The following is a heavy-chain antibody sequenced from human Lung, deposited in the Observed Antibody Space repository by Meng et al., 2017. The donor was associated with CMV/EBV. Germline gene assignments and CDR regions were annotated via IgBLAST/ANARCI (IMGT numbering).Heavy chain of an antibody. D-gene: IGHD3-22*01. CDR3: AREYRLKYDSSGFDF. V-gene: IGHV3-74*03. CDR2: ITSDGSSK. J-gene: IGHJ4*02. Sequence: SGFTFNTYWMHWVRHDPGKGLVWVSRITSDGSSKTYADSVKGRFTISRDNAKNTLYLQMNSLGAEDTAVYYCAREYRLKYDSSGFDFWGQGTLVTVSS. CDR1: GFTFNTYW.